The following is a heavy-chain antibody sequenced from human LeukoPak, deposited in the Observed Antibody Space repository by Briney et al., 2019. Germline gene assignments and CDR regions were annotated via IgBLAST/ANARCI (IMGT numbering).Heavy chain of an antibody. CDR1: GFTFSDYY. J-gene: IGHJ4*02. CDR2: ISGRGDTT. Sequence: GGSLRLSCAASGFTFSDYYMSWVRQTPGKGLEWVSAISGRGDTTFYADAMKGRFTISRDNSQNTLYLQMNSLRAEDTAVYYCAKDHNLGGYVLFDNWGQGTLVTVSS. CDR3: AKDHNLGGYVLFDN. D-gene: IGHD3-22*01. V-gene: IGHV3-23*01.